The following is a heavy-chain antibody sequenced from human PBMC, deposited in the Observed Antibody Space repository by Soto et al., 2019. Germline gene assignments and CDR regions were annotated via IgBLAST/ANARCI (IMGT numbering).Heavy chain of an antibody. D-gene: IGHD4-17*01. CDR2: MSYDGSQK. CDR1: GFTFSSYA. V-gene: IGHV3-30*04. CDR3: ARGLIYGGDPPPSDF. J-gene: IGHJ4*02. Sequence: QVQLVESGGGVVQTGRSLRLSCAASGFTFSSYAAHWVRQAPGKGLEWVAVMSYDGSQKYYADSVKGRFTIARDDSKKTLFLQMSSLRVEDTAVYYCARGLIYGGDPPPSDFWGQGTVVTVSS.